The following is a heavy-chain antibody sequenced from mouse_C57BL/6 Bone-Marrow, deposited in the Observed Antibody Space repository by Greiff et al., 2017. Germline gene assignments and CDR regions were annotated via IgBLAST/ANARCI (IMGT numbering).Heavy chain of an antibody. Sequence: VQLQESGAELVKPGASVKMSCKASGYTFTTYPIEWVKQNPGKSLEWIGNFHPYNGDTKYNEKFKGKATLTVDKSSNTVYLELSRLTSDDSAVYYCARSSTFFYSFDYWGQGTSLTVSS. CDR1: GYTFTTYP. CDR3: ARSSTFFYSFDY. CDR2: FHPYNGDT. D-gene: IGHD5-1*01. V-gene: IGHV1-47*01. J-gene: IGHJ2*02.